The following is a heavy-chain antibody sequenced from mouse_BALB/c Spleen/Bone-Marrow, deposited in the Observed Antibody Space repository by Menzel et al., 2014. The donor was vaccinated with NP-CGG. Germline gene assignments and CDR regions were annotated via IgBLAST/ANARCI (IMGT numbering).Heavy chain of an antibody. V-gene: IGHV5-17*02. Sequence: EVQLVESGGGLVQPGGSRKPSCAASGFTFSSFGMHWVRQAPEKGLEWVAYISSGSSTIYYADTVKGRFTISRDNPKNTLFLQMTSLRSEDTAMYYCARGAARATWFAYWGQGTLVTVSA. CDR2: ISSGSSTI. J-gene: IGHJ3*01. CDR3: ARGAARATWFAY. CDR1: GFTFSSFG. D-gene: IGHD3-1*01.